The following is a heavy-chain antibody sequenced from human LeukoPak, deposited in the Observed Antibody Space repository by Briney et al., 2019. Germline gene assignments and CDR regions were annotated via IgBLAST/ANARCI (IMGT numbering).Heavy chain of an antibody. CDR1: GFTFSTYA. CDR2: ASGSGGNS. J-gene: IGHJ4*02. Sequence: PGGSLRLSCAASGFTFSTYAMSWVRQAPGKGLEWVSSASGSGGNSDYTGSVKGRFTISRDNSKNTLYLQMNSLRVEDTAVYYCARVSVAAPGYWGQGTLVTVSS. V-gene: IGHV3-23*01. D-gene: IGHD6-19*01. CDR3: ARVSVAAPGY.